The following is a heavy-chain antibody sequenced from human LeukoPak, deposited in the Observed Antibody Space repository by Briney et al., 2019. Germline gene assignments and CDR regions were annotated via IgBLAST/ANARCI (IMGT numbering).Heavy chain of an antibody. D-gene: IGHD5-18*01. V-gene: IGHV1-46*01. Sequence: VASVSVSCKTFGYTFTHYYIHLVRQAPGRGLEWMGRINPGDGSTVYAQKFLGRVTMARDTSTTTVYMELSSLGSDDTAIYFCARTPYTSGLLFYFDNWGQGTLVTVSS. CDR1: GYTFTHYY. J-gene: IGHJ4*02. CDR2: INPGDGST. CDR3: ARTPYTSGLLFYFDN.